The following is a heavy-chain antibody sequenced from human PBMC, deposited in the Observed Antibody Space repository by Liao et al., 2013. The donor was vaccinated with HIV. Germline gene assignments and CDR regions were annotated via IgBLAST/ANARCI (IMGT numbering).Heavy chain of an antibody. V-gene: IGHV4-61*02. CDR3: AAMPSAPKSYYYYMDV. J-gene: IGHJ6*03. Sequence: QVQLQESGPGLVKPSQTLSLTCTVSGGSISTGIYYWTWIRQPAGKGLEWIGRTYTSGSTNYNPSLKSRATISVDTSKNQFSLKLSSVTAADTAVYYCAAMPSAPKSYYYYMDVWGKGTTVTVSS. D-gene: IGHD2-2*01. CDR1: GGSISTGIYY. CDR2: TYTSGST.